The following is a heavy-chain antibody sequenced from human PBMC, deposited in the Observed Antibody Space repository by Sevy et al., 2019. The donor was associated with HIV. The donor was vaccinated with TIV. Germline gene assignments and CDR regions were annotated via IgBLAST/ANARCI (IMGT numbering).Heavy chain of an antibody. V-gene: IGHV1-46*01. CDR1: GYTFTSYY. J-gene: IGHJ6*02. CDR2: INPSGGST. Sequence: ASVKVSCKASGYTFTSYYMHWVRQAPGQGLEWMGIINPSGGSTSYAQKFQGRVTMTRDTSTSTVYMELSSLRSEDTAVYYCAGDYSVYSSSWTYYYYGMDVWGQGTTVTVSS. D-gene: IGHD6-13*01. CDR3: AGDYSVYSSSWTYYYYGMDV.